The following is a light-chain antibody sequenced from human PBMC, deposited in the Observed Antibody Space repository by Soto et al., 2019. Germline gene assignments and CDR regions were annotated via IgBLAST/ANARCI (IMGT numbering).Light chain of an antibody. CDR2: AVS. V-gene: IGLV2-14*01. Sequence: QSVLTQPASVSGSPGQSITISCTGTSSVVGGYNHVSWYQHSPGKAPKLILFAVSDRPSGVSHRFSGSKSGNTASLTISGLQAEDEADYYCCSYTSLSTVVFGGGTKVTDL. CDR1: SSVVGGYNH. J-gene: IGLJ2*01. CDR3: CSYTSLSTVV.